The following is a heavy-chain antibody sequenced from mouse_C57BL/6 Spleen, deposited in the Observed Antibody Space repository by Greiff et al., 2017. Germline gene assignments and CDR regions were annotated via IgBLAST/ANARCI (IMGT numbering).Heavy chain of an antibody. CDR1: GYAFSSSW. CDR3: ARLGGFAY. J-gene: IGHJ3*01. CDR2: IYPGDGDT. Sequence: QVQLQQSGPELVKPGASVKISCKASGYAFSSSWMNWVKQRPGKGLEWIGRIYPGDGDTNYNGKFKGKATLTADKSSSTAYMQLSSLTSEDSAVYFCARLGGFAYWGQGTLVTVSA. V-gene: IGHV1-82*01.